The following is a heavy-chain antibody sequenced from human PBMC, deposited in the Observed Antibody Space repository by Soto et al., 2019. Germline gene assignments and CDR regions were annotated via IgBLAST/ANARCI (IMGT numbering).Heavy chain of an antibody. CDR2: IYASGAT. CDR1: GGSISTYY. J-gene: IGHJ4*02. D-gene: IGHD3-10*01. Sequence: KPSETLSLTCTVSGGSISTYYWSWIRQPPGGTLEWIGYIYASGATTYNPSLESRVTMSVDMPNNEFSLELTSLTAADTAVYYCARSHSFDGSIYHYYFDFWGQGTLVT. V-gene: IGHV4-59*01. CDR3: ARSHSFDGSIYHYYFDF.